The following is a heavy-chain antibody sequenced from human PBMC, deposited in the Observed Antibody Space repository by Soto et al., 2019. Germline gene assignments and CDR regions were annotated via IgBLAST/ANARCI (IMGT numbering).Heavy chain of an antibody. CDR2: IIPIFGTA. CDR3: AREGRIFGVSPTLEDYYYYGMDV. J-gene: IGHJ6*02. D-gene: IGHD3-3*01. Sequence: QVQLVQSGPEVKKPGSSVKVSSKASGGTFSSYAISWVRQAPGQGLEWMGGIIPIFGTANYAQKFQGRVTITADESTSTAYMELSSLRSEDTAVYYCAREGRIFGVSPTLEDYYYYGMDVWGQGTTVTVSS. V-gene: IGHV1-69*12. CDR1: GGTFSSYA.